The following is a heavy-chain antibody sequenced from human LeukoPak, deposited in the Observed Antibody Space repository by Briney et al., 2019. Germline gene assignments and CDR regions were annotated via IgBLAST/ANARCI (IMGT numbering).Heavy chain of an antibody. D-gene: IGHD5-18*01. CDR1: VVTFSSYG. CDR3: ETYRPVLLPFQS. Sequence: GGSLRLSCAASVVTFSSYGMHWVRQAPGKGLEWVSSIFPSGGEIHYADSVRGRFTISRDNSKSTLSLQMNSLRAADTAIYYFETYRPVLLPFQSWGQGTLVTVSS. J-gene: IGHJ5*02. V-gene: IGHV3-NL1*01. CDR2: IFPSGGEI.